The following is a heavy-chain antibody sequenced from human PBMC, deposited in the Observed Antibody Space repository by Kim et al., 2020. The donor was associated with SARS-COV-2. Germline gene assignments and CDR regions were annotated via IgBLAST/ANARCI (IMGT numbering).Heavy chain of an antibody. CDR3: VSENHWALDI. J-gene: IGHJ3*02. CDR2: ICGSGTIT. Sequence: GGSLRLSCATSGFTLSIYSMNWVRQSPGKGLEWVSHICGSGTITKHADSVRGRFTISRDNAKHSLFLQMNGLRAEDPAVYYWVSENHWALDIWGQGTVVTVSS. CDR1: GFTLSIYS. V-gene: IGHV3-48*04.